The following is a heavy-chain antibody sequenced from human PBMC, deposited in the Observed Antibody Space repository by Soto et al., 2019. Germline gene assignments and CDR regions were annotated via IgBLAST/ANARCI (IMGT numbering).Heavy chain of an antibody. CDR3: AGVLSPGYCSGGSCYLGNPFDP. CDR1: GGSFSGYY. V-gene: IGHV4-34*01. Sequence: SETLSLTCAVYGGSFSGYYWSWIRQPPGKGLEWIGEINHSGSTNYNPSLKSRVTISVDTSKNQFSLKLSSVTAADTAAYYCAGVLSPGYCSGGSCYLGNPFDPCGQGTLVTVSS. CDR2: INHSGST. D-gene: IGHD2-15*01. J-gene: IGHJ5*02.